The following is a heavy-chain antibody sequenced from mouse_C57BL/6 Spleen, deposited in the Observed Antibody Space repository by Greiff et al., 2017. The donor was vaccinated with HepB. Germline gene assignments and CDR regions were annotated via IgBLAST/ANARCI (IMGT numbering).Heavy chain of an antibody. V-gene: IGHV5-6*01. Sequence: EVQRVESGGDLVKPGGSLKLSCAASGFTFSSYGMSWVRQTPDKRLEWVATISSGGSYTYYPDSVKGRFTISRDNAKNTLYLQMSSLKSEDTAMYYCARVSTMVTTGGFAYWGQGTLVTVSA. CDR2: ISSGGSYT. J-gene: IGHJ3*01. CDR3: ARVSTMVTTGGFAY. CDR1: GFTFSSYG. D-gene: IGHD2-2*01.